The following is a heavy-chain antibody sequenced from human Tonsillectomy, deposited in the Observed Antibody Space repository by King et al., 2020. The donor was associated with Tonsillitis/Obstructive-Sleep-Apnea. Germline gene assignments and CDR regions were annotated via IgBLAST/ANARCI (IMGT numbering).Heavy chain of an antibody. CDR2: INHSGST. CDR3: ARELAVPAARGDAFDI. J-gene: IGHJ3*02. Sequence: VQLQQWGAGLLKPSETLSLTCAVYGGSFSGYYWSWIRQPPGKGLEWIGEIWIRQPPGKGLEWIGEINHSGSTNCNPSLKSRVTISVDTSKDQFSLKLSSVTAADTAVYYCARELAVPAARGDAFDIWGQGTMVTVSS. V-gene: IGHV4-34*01. CDR1: GGSFSGYY. D-gene: IGHD2-2*01.